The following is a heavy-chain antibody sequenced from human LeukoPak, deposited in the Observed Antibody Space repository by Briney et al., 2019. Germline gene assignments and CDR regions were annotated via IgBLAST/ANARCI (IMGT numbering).Heavy chain of an antibody. D-gene: IGHD6-19*01. J-gene: IGHJ6*02. CDR3: ATGPRSSGWYLHNYYYYYGMDV. CDR2: IYYSRST. CDR1: GGSISSYY. V-gene: IGHV4-59*01. Sequence: SETLSLTCTVSGGSISSYYWSWIRQPPGKGLEWIGYIYYSRSTNYNPSLKSRVTISVDTSKNQFSLKLSSVTAADTAVYYCATGPRSSGWYLHNYYYYYGMDVWGQGTTVTVSS.